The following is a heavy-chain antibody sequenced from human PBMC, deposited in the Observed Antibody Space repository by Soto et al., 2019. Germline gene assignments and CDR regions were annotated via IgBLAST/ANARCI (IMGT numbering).Heavy chain of an antibody. V-gene: IGHV3-30*18. J-gene: IGHJ5*02. D-gene: IGHD3-22*01. Sequence: QAHLVESGGGVVQPGRSLRLSCAASGFIFSNYAMHWVRRAPGKGLEWVGLISYDGSNKYYADSMKARFTISRDKAKNTLFLQMNRLRPEDTAVYHCAKEVGDRSAYYYDPNWFDPWGQGTLVTVSS. CDR2: ISYDGSNK. CDR3: AKEVGDRSAYYYDPNWFDP. CDR1: GFIFSNYA.